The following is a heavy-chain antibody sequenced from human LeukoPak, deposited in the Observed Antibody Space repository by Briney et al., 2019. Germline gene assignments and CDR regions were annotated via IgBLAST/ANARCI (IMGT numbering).Heavy chain of an antibody. D-gene: IGHD2-2*01. CDR3: ARGGIVVVPAALNWFDP. V-gene: IGHV1-8*02. J-gene: IGHJ5*02. Sequence: ASVKVSCKASGYTFTGYYMHWVRQAPGQGLEWMGWMNPNTGHTGFAQKFQGRVTMTRNTSMSTAYMELSSLSSDDTAVYYCARGGIVVVPAALNWFDPWGQGTLVTVSS. CDR2: MNPNTGHT. CDR1: GYTFTGYY.